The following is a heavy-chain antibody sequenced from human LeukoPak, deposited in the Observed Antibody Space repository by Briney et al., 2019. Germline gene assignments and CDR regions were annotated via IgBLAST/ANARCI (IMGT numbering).Heavy chain of an antibody. J-gene: IGHJ4*02. V-gene: IGHV1-8*01. CDR2: MSPNSGNT. CDR3: ARTPPDTTGYYS. CDR1: GCTFTSYD. Sequence: ASVKVSCKASGCTFTSYDINWVRQATGQGLEWMGWMSPNSGNTGYAQKFQGRVTMTRNTSISTAYMELGSLESEDTAVYYCARTPPDTTGYYSWGQGTLVTVSS. D-gene: IGHD3-22*01.